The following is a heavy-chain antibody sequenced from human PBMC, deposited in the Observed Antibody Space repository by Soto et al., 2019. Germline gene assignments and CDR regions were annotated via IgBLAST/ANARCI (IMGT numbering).Heavy chain of an antibody. D-gene: IGHD5-18*01. V-gene: IGHV3-30-3*01. CDR3: ARGYSYAPKPYRGMDV. J-gene: IGHJ6*02. CDR1: VFTFSSYA. Sequence: PGGSLRLSCSASVFTFSSYAMHWVRQAPGKGLEWVAVISYDGSNKYYADSVKGRFTISRDNSKNTLYLQMNSLRAEDTAVYYCARGYSYAPKPYRGMDVRGQGITVTV. CDR2: ISYDGSNK.